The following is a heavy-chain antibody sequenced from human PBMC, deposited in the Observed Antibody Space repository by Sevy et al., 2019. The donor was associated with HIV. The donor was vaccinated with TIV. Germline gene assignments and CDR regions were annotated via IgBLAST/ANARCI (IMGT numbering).Heavy chain of an antibody. CDR1: GGSVSSGSYY. D-gene: IGHD3-3*01. Sequence: SETLSLTCTVSGGSVSSGSYYWSWIRQPPGKGLEWIGYIYYSGSTNYNPSLKSRVTISVDTSKNQFSLKLSSVTAADTVVYYCALTTYYDFWSGYLQYYYYGMDVWGQGTTVTVSS. J-gene: IGHJ6*02. V-gene: IGHV4-61*01. CDR2: IYYSGST. CDR3: ALTTYYDFWSGYLQYYYYGMDV.